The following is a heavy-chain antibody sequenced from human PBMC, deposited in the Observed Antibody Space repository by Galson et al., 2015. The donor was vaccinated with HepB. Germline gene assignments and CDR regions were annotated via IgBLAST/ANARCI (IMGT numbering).Heavy chain of an antibody. J-gene: IGHJ6*03. CDR1: GYTFTSYD. V-gene: IGHV1-8*01. CDR2: MNPNSGNT. Sequence: SVKVSCKASGYTFTSYDINWVRQATGQGLEWMGWMNPNSGNTGYAQKFQGRVTMTRNTSISTAYMELSSLRSEDTAVYYCARGLVAARHYYYYMDVWGKGTTVAVSS. CDR3: ARGLVAARHYYYYMDV. D-gene: IGHD6-6*01.